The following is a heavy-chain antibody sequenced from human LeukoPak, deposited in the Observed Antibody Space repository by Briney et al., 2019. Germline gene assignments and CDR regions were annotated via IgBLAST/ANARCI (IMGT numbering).Heavy chain of an antibody. CDR2: IRSKAYGGTT. CDR3: SRARVTTDY. D-gene: IGHD4-17*01. CDR1: GFTFGDYA. V-gene: IGHV3-49*03. Sequence: GWSLRLSCTASGFTFGDYAMSWFRQTPGKGLEWVGLIRSKAYGGTTDYAASVKGRFTISRDDSKSIAYLQMNSLKTEDTAVFYCSRARVTTDYWGQGTLVTVSS. J-gene: IGHJ4*02.